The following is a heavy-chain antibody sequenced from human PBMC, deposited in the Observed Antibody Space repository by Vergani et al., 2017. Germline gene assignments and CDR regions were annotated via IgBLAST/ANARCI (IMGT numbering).Heavy chain of an antibody. Sequence: QVQLVQSGAEVKKPGASVKVSCKASGYTFTGYYMHWVRLAPGQGLEWFGWINPNSGGTNYAQKFQGRVTMTRDTSISTAYMELSRLRSDDTAVYYCARDSGPTTVTNYYYYYYRDVWGKGTTVTVSS. J-gene: IGHJ6*03. CDR2: INPNSGGT. V-gene: IGHV1-2*02. CDR1: GYTFTGYY. CDR3: ARDSGPTTVTNYYYYYYRDV. D-gene: IGHD4-17*01.